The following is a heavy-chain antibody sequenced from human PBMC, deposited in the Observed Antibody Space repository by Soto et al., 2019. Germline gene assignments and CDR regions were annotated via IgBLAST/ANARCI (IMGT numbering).Heavy chain of an antibody. J-gene: IGHJ4*02. CDR3: APGPRREY. Sequence: QVQLVQSGAEVKKPGASVKVSCKASGYTFTSYAMHWVRQAPGQSLEWMGWINGGDGNTKYSQKFQDRVTITRDTSASTAYMELSSLKSEDTAAYYCAPGPRREYWGQGSLVTVSS. V-gene: IGHV1-3*01. CDR1: GYTFTSYA. CDR2: INGGDGNT.